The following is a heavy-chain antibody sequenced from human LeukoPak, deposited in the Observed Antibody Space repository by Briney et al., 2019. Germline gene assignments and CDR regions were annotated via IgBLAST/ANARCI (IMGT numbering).Heavy chain of an antibody. Sequence: GGSLRLSCAASGFTFSDNSMSWVRQAPGKGLEWVANIKQDGSEKYYVDSVKGRFTISRDNAKNSLYLQMNSLRAEDTAVYYCARARTRYSGSYGGAFDIWGQGTMVTVSS. V-gene: IGHV3-7*01. CDR3: ARARTRYSGSYGGAFDI. D-gene: IGHD1-26*01. J-gene: IGHJ3*02. CDR1: GFTFSDNS. CDR2: IKQDGSEK.